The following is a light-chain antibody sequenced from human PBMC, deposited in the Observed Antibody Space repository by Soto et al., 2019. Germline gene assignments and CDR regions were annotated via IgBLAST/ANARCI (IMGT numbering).Light chain of an antibody. Sequence: QLVLTQPRSVSGSPGQSVTISCTGTSSDVGAYNYVSWYQQHPGKAPKLMIYDVNKRPSWVPIHFSGSKSGNTASLTISGLQAEDEADYYCCSYAGSNTLIFGGGTKLTVL. V-gene: IGLV2-11*01. CDR1: SSDVGAYNY. CDR2: DVN. J-gene: IGLJ2*01. CDR3: CSYAGSNTLI.